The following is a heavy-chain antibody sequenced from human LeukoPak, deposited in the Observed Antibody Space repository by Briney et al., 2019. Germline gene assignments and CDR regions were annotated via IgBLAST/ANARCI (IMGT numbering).Heavy chain of an antibody. CDR3: AELGITMIGGV. V-gene: IGHV3-48*03. J-gene: IGHJ6*04. CDR1: VLTVSSVE. Sequence: GGSLILSCSASVLTVSSVEMDWVRQAPGKGLEWVSYISSSGSTIYYADSVKGRFTISRDNAKNSLYLQMNSLRAEDTAVYYCAELGITMIGGVWGKGTTVTVSS. D-gene: IGHD3-10*02. CDR2: ISSSGSTI.